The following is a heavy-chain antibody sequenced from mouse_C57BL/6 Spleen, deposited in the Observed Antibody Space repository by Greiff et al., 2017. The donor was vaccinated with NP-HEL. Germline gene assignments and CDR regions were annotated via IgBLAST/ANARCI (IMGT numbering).Heavy chain of an antibody. CDR3: TRELRLRVYFDY. CDR1: GYTFTDYD. V-gene: IGHV1-15*01. Sequence: VKLMESGAELVRPGASVTLSCKASGYTFTDYDMHWVKQTPVHGLEWIGALDPETGGTAYNQKFKGKAILTADKSSSTAYMELRSLTSEDSAVYYCTRELRLRVYFDYWGQGTTLTVSS. J-gene: IGHJ2*01. CDR2: LDPETGGT. D-gene: IGHD3-2*02.